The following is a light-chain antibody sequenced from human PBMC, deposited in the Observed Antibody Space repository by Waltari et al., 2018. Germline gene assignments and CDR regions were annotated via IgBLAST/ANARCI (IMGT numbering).Light chain of an antibody. Sequence: DIVMTQSPDSLAVSLGERATSNCKSSQSVLYSSNKKKYLAWYQQKPGQHPKLLIYGASTRESGVPDRFSGSGSGTDFTLTISSLQAEDVAVYYCQQYYSTPLTFGGGTKVEIK. CDR2: GAS. CDR1: QSVLYSSNKKKY. J-gene: IGKJ4*01. V-gene: IGKV4-1*01. CDR3: QQYYSTPLT.